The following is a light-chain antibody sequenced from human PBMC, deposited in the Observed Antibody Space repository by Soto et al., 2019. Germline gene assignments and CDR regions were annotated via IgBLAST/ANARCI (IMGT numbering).Light chain of an antibody. V-gene: IGKV3D-20*02. CDR1: HTISSSY. CDR3: QQRSDWIT. Sequence: TQSTGSKSVAPGGRATLSCTASHTISSSYLAWYQQKPGQAPRLLMYGASTRATGIPARFSGSGSGTEFTLTISSLQPDDFAVYYCQQRSDWITFGQGTRLEI. J-gene: IGKJ5*01. CDR2: GAS.